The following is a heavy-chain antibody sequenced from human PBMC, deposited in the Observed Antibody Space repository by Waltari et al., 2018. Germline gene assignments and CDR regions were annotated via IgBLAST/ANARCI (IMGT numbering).Heavy chain of an antibody. CDR1: GFTFSRYW. CDR3: AREPSPDSSGYFYYYMDV. J-gene: IGHJ6*03. D-gene: IGHD3-22*01. Sequence: EVQLVESGGGLVQPGGSLRLSCAASGFTFSRYWMHWVRQAPGTGLVWVSRINRDGSGTIYADSVKGRFTISRDNAKNTLYLQLNSLRVEDTAVYYCAREPSPDSSGYFYYYMDVWGKGTTVTVSS. CDR2: INRDGSGT. V-gene: IGHV3-74*01.